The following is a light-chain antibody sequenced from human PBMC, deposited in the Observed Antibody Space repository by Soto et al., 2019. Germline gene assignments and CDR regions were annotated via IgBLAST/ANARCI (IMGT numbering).Light chain of an antibody. CDR2: DAS. V-gene: IGKV1-39*01. CDR3: QQSYSTPPWT. J-gene: IGKJ1*01. Sequence: DIQLTQSPSSLSASVGDKVTITCRASQSIRSYLNWVQQKPGKAPKLLIYDASSLQTGVPSRFSGSGSGTDFYLTISSLQPEDFATYDCQQSYSTPPWTFGQGTKVEI. CDR1: QSIRSY.